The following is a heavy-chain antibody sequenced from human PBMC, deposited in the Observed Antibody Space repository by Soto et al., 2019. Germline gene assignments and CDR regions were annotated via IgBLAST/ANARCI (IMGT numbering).Heavy chain of an antibody. J-gene: IGHJ5*02. CDR3: ARVGIAAAGISPWFDP. CDR1: GGSFSGYY. Sequence: QVQLQQWGAGLLKPSETLSLTCAVYGGSFSGYYWSWIRQPPGKGLEWIGEVNHSGSTNYNPSLKSRVTIQVDASMYLFSLKLSSVTDADTAVYYCARVGIAAAGISPWFDPWGQGTLVTVSS. D-gene: IGHD6-13*01. V-gene: IGHV4-34*01. CDR2: VNHSGST.